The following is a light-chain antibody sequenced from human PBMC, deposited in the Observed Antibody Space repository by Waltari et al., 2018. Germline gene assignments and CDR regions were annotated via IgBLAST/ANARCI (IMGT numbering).Light chain of an antibody. Sequence: SYELTQSASVSLSPGQTARITCSGDAMPKQYASWYQQKAGQAPVVVIYKDSERPAGIPGRVSGSSSGTTATLTISGVQAEDEADYYCQSTDNSGTYVVFGGGTKLTVL. V-gene: IGLV3-25*03. J-gene: IGLJ3*02. CDR1: AMPKQY. CDR3: QSTDNSGTYVV. CDR2: KDS.